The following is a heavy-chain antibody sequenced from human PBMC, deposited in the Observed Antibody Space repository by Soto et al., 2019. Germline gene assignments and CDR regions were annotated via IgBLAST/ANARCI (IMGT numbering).Heavy chain of an antibody. D-gene: IGHD2-8*01. CDR3: ERDWCGPTRTTTVAPDY. CDR1: GFNFNNYG. J-gene: IGHJ4*02. CDR2: IWYDGINT. V-gene: IGHV3-33*01. Sequence: GGSLRLSCAVSGFNFNNYGMHWVRQAPGKGLGWVAVIWYDGINTFYAESVKGRFSVCRDNSKKTVYLQVNSLRAEDTAVYYCERDWCGPTRTTTVAPDYWGQGILVTVSS.